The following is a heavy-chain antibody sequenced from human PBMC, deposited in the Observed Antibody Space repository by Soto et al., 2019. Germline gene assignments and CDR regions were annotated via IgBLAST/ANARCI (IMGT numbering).Heavy chain of an antibody. CDR1: GFSLSTSGVG. CDR2: IYWDDDK. CDR3: AHLPTYYYGSGSYADAFDI. D-gene: IGHD3-10*01. J-gene: IGHJ3*02. Sequence: QITLKESGPTLVKPTQTLTLTCTFSGFSLSTSGVGVGWIRQPPGKALEWLALIYWDDDKRYSPSLKSRLTITKDPSKNQVLRTMTNMDPVDTATYDCAHLPTYYYGSGSYADAFDIWGQGTMVTVSS. V-gene: IGHV2-5*02.